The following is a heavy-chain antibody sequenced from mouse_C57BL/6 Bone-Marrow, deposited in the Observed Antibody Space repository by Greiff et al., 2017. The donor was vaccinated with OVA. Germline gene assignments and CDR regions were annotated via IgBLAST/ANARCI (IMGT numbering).Heavy chain of an antibody. V-gene: IGHV1-64*01. CDR3: ARQGHYGSSHWYFDV. D-gene: IGHD1-1*01. CDR1: GYTFTSYW. CDR2: IHPNSGST. Sequence: VQLQQPGAELVKPGASVKLSCKASGYTFTSYWMHWVKQRPGQGLEWIGMIHPNSGSTNYNEKFKSKATLTVDKSSSTAYMQLSSLTSEDSAVYYCARQGHYGSSHWYFDVWGTGTTVTVSS. J-gene: IGHJ1*03.